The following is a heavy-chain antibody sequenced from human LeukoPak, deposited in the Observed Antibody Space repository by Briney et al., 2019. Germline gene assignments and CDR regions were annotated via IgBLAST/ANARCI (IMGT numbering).Heavy chain of an antibody. CDR1: GFTFSSYG. J-gene: IGHJ4*02. V-gene: IGHV3-23*01. CDR2: ISGSGGST. Sequence: GSLRLSCAASGFTFSSYGMSWVRQAPGKGLEWVSAISGSGGSTHYADSVKGRFTISRDNSKNTLYLQMNSLRAEDTAVYYCAKNDYGGNSPSGVIDYWGQGTLVTVSS. D-gene: IGHD4-23*01. CDR3: AKNDYGGNSPSGVIDY.